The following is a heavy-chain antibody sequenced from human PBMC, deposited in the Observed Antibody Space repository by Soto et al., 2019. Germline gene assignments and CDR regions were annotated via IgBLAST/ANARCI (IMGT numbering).Heavy chain of an antibody. J-gene: IGHJ3*02. CDR3: ARDGGLRAHDAFDI. D-gene: IGHD4-17*01. CDR1: GGSISSGGYS. CDR2: IYHSGST. V-gene: IGHV4-30-2*01. Sequence: QLQLQESGSGLVKPSQTLSLTCAVSGGSISSGGYSWSWIRQPPGKGLEWIGYIYHSGSTYYNPSLKRRVTISVDRSKNHFALKLSSVTAADTAVYYCARDGGLRAHDAFDIWGQGTMVTVSS.